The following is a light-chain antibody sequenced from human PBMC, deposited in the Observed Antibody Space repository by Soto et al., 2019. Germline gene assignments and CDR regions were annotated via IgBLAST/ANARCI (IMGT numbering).Light chain of an antibody. CDR2: DAS. CDR1: QSINSY. CDR3: QQRSDWHT. V-gene: IGKV3-11*01. Sequence: EIVLTQSPATLSLSPGERATLSCRASQSINSYLAWYQQKPGQAPRLLIYDASIRVTGIPARFSGSGSGTDFTLTISSLEPEDFAVYYCQQRSDWHTFGQGTRLEIK. J-gene: IGKJ5*01.